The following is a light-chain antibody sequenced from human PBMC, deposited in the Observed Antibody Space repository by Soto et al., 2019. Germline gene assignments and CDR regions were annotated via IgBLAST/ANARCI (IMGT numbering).Light chain of an antibody. Sequence: QSVLTHPPSVSWSPGHSVTISCTGTSTDFVGYNRVSWYQQPPGTAPKLMIYEVSKRPSGVPDRSSGSKSGNTASLTISGLQAAEEADYYCSLYTSENAYVFGTGTKVTVL. CDR2: EVS. V-gene: IGLV2-18*01. CDR1: STDFVGYNR. CDR3: SLYTSENAYV. J-gene: IGLJ1*01.